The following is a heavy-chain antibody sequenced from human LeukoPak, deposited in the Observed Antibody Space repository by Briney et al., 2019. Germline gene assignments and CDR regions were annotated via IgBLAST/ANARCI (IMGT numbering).Heavy chain of an antibody. CDR1: GFTFSSYA. V-gene: IGHV3-30*04. CDR2: ISYDGSNK. Sequence: PGGSLRLSCAASGFTFSSYAMHWVRQAPGKGLEWVAVISYDGSNKYYADSVKGRFTISRDNSKNTLYLQMNSLRAEDTAVYYCARVRIAVAGLIDYWGQGTLVAVSS. J-gene: IGHJ4*02. CDR3: ARVRIAVAGLIDY. D-gene: IGHD6-19*01.